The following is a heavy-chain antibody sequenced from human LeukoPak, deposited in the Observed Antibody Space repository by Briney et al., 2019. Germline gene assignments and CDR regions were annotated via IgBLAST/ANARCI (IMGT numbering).Heavy chain of an antibody. J-gene: IGHJ5*02. CDR1: GGSFSGYY. V-gene: IGHV4-34*01. Sequence: SETLSLTCAVYGGSFSGYYWSWLRQPPGKGLEWIGEINHSGSTNYNPSLKSRVTISVDTSKNQFSLKLSSVTAADTAVYYCARRLYGSGSLRFDPWGQGTLVTVSS. CDR2: INHSGST. D-gene: IGHD3-10*01. CDR3: ARRLYGSGSLRFDP.